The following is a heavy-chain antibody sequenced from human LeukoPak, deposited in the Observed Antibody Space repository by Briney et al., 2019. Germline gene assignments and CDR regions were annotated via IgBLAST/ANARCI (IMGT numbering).Heavy chain of an antibody. D-gene: IGHD2-2*01. V-gene: IGHV3-74*01. Sequence: PGGSLRLSCAASGFTVSSNYMSWVRQAPGKGLVWVSRINSDGSSTSYADSVKGRFTISRDNAKNTLYLQMNSLRAEDTAVYYCARRVVVPAAPYYFDYWGQGTLVTVSS. J-gene: IGHJ4*02. CDR3: ARRVVVPAAPYYFDY. CDR1: GFTVSSNY. CDR2: INSDGSST.